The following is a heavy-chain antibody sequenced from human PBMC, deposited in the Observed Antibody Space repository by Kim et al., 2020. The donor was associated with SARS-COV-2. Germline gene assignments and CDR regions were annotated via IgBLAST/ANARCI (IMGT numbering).Heavy chain of an antibody. J-gene: IGHJ5*02. CDR3: AKEKYSSWFDP. D-gene: IGHD2-15*01. Sequence: IGYADSVKGRFTISRDNAKNSLYLQMNSLRAEDTALYYCAKEKYSSWFDPWGQGTLVTVSS. V-gene: IGHV3-9*01. CDR2: I.